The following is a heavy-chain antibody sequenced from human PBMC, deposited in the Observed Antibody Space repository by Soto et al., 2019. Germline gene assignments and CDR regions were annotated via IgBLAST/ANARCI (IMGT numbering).Heavy chain of an antibody. Sequence: QITLKESGPTLVKPTQTLTLTCTFSGFSLSTSGVGVGWIRQPPGKALEWLALIYWDDDKRYSPSLKSRLTXXXXXXXXXXXXXXXXXXXXXXXXXXXXXXXXXXXHXEFDYWGQGTLVTVSS. CDR1: GFSLSTSGVG. V-gene: IGHV2-5*02. CDR2: IYWDDDK. J-gene: IGHJ4*02. CDR3: XXXXXXXXHXEFDY.